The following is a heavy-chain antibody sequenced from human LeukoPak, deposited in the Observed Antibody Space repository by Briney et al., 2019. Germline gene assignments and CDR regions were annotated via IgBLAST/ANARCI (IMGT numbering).Heavy chain of an antibody. D-gene: IGHD3-9*01. CDR3: ARNYYDVLTGYSIDY. J-gene: IGHJ4*02. CDR1: GYTFTDYY. V-gene: IGHV1-2*02. Sequence: GASVKVSCKASGYTFTDYYIQWVRQAPGQGLEWTGWIHPNSGDTNYAQKFQGRVTMTRDTSISTAYMELSRLRSDDTAVYYCARNYYDVLTGYSIDYWGQGTLVTVSS. CDR2: IHPNSGDT.